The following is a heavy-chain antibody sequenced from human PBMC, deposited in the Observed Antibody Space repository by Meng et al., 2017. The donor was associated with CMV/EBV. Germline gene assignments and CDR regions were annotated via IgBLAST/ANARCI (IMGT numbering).Heavy chain of an antibody. V-gene: IGHV3-9*01. CDR3: AKAAARSWFDP. Sequence: GGSLRLSCAASGFTFDDYAMHWVRQAPGKGLEWVSGISWNSGSIGYADSVKGRFTISRENAKNSLYLQMNSLRAEDTALYYCAKAAARSWFDPWGQGTLVTVSS. CDR1: GFTFDDYA. CDR2: ISWNSGSI. J-gene: IGHJ5*02. D-gene: IGHD6-6*01.